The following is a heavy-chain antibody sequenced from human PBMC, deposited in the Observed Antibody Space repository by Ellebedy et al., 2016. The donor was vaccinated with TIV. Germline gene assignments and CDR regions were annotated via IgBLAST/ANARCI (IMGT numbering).Heavy chain of an antibody. Sequence: SETLSLTCAVSGGSISSSTWWSCVRQSPGTGLEWIGEIYHSGNTNYNPSLKSRVTISADTSKNQFSLRLSSVTAADTAVYYCARWFGELLYVRWFDPWGQGTLVTVSS. J-gene: IGHJ5*02. CDR1: GGSISSSTW. V-gene: IGHV4-4*02. CDR3: ARWFGELLYVRWFDP. CDR2: IYHSGNT. D-gene: IGHD3-10*01.